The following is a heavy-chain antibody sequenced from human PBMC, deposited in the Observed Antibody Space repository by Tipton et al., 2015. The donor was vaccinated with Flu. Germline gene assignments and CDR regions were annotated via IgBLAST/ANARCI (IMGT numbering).Heavy chain of an antibody. J-gene: IGHJ3*01. Sequence: SLRLSCRGSGFNFGDYGLTWVRQAPGKGLEWVASIRSKVYGGTIEYAASVKGRFTISRDDSESVAYLQMNSLKTEDTGVFYCTKEDSSAWDRGDSFDVWGQGTKVTVSS. V-gene: IGHV3-49*04. CDR3: TKEDSSAWDRGDSFDV. CDR1: GFNFGDYG. D-gene: IGHD6-19*01. CDR2: IRSKVYGGTI.